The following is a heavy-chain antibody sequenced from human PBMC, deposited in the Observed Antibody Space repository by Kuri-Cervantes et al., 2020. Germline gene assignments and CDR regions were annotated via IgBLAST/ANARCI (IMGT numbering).Heavy chain of an antibody. CDR2: IYYSGST. CDR1: GGSISSSSYY. D-gene: IGHD3-10*01. J-gene: IGHJ4*02. CDR3: ATHRRPLLWFGENHFDY. Sequence: SETLSLTCTVSGGSISSSSYYWGWIRQPPGKGLEWIGSIYYSGSTYYNPSLKSRVTISVDTSKNQFSLKLSSVTAADTAVYYCATHRRPLLWFGENHFDYWGQGTLVTGSS. V-gene: IGHV4-39*01.